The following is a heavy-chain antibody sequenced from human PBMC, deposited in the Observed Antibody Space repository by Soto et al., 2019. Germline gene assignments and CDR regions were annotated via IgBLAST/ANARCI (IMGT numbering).Heavy chain of an antibody. J-gene: IGHJ6*02. D-gene: IGHD1-26*01. CDR1: GFTFSSYG. V-gene: IGHV3-30*18. CDR2: ISYDGSNK. Sequence: GGSLRLSCAASGFTFSSYGMHWVRQAPGKGLEWVAVISYDGSNKYYADSVKGRFTISRDNSKNTLYLQMNSLRAEDTAVYYCAKDVVVGATTGLGDYYDYYGMDVWGQGTTVTVSS. CDR3: AKDVVVGATTGLGDYYDYYGMDV.